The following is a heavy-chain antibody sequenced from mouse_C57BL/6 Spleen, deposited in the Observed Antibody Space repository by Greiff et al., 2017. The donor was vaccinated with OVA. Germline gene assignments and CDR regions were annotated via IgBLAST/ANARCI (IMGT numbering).Heavy chain of an antibody. CDR1: GYAFTNYL. Sequence: QVQLQQPGAELVRPGTSVKVSCKASGYAFTNYLIEWVKQRPGQGLEWIGVINPGSGGTNYNEKFKGKATVTADKSSSTAYMQLSSLTSEDSAVYFCARKGDAMDYWGQGASVTVSS. CDR2: INPGSGGT. J-gene: IGHJ4*01. V-gene: IGHV1-54*01. CDR3: ARKGDAMDY.